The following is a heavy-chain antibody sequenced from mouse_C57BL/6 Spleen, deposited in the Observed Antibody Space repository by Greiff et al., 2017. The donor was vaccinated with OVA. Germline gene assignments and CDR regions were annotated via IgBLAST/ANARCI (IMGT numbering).Heavy chain of an antibody. V-gene: IGHV3-8*01. CDR3: ARYGYYGNYGAMDD. D-gene: IGHD2-1*01. CDR1: GYSITSDY. CDR2: ISYSGST. Sequence: EVKVVESGPGLAKPSQPLSLTCSVTGYSITSDYWNWIRKFPGNKLEYMGYISYSGSTYYNPSLKSRISITRDTSKNQYYLQLNSVTTEDTATYYCARYGYYGNYGAMDDWGQGTSVTVSS. J-gene: IGHJ4*01.